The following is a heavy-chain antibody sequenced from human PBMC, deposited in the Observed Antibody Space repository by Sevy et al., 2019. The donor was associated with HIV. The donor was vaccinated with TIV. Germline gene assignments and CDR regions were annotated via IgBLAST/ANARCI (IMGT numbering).Heavy chain of an antibody. J-gene: IGHJ5*02. V-gene: IGHV6-1*01. Sequence: SQTLSLTCAVSGDSVSNNGVAWNWIRQSPSGGLEWLGRTYYRSKWYNNYAVSVTGRININGDISKNQFSLQLNSVTPEDTAVYYCARSSSVWDGANNLWFDPWGQGILVTVSS. CDR1: GDSVSNNGVA. CDR3: ARSSSVWDGANNLWFDP. D-gene: IGHD6-19*01. CDR2: TYYRSKWYN.